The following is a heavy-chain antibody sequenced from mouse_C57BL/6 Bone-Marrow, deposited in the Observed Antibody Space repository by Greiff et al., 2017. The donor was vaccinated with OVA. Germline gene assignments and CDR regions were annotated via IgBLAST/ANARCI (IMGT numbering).Heavy chain of an antibody. V-gene: IGHV5-17*01. Sequence: EVNLVESGGGLVKPGGSLKLSCAASGFTFSDYGMHWVRQAPEKGLEWVAYISRGSSTIYYADTVKGRFTISRDNAKNTLFLQMTSLRSEDTAMYYCARGSAWFAYWGQGTLVTVSA. CDR3: ARGSAWFAY. J-gene: IGHJ3*01. CDR2: ISRGSSTI. CDR1: GFTFSDYG.